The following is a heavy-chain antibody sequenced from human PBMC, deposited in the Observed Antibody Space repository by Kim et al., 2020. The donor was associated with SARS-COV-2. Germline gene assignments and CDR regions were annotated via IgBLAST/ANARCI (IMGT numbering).Heavy chain of an antibody. CDR2: IYYSGST. D-gene: IGHD3-9*01. CDR3: ARAVYYDILTGYLDHQIYGMDV. V-gene: IGHV4-59*01. CDR1: GGSISSYY. J-gene: IGHJ6*02. Sequence: SETLSLTCTVSGGSISSYYWSWIRQPPGKGLEWIGYIYYSGSTNYNPSLKSRVTISVDTSKNQFSLKLSSVTAADTAVYYCARAVYYDILTGYLDHQIYGMDVWGQGTTVTVSS.